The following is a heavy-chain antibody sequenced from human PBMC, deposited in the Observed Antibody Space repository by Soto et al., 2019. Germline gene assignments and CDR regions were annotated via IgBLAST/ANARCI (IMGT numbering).Heavy chain of an antibody. CDR3: ARDMVRGPNKTYNWFDP. Sequence: PSETLSLTCAVYGGSFSGYYWSWIRQPPGKGLEWIGEINHSGSTNYNPSLKSRVTISVDTSKNQFSLKLSSVTAADTAVYYCARDMVRGPNKTYNWFDPWGQGTLVTVSS. V-gene: IGHV4-34*01. J-gene: IGHJ5*02. CDR2: INHSGST. CDR1: GGSFSGYY. D-gene: IGHD3-10*01.